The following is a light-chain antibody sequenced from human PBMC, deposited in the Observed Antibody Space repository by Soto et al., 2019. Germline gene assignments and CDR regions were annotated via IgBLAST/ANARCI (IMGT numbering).Light chain of an antibody. V-gene: IGKV1-5*01. CDR1: QSISSW. J-gene: IGKJ5*01. Sequence: DIQMTQSPSTLSASVGDRVTITCRASQSISSWLAWYQQKPGKAPKLLIYDASSLESGVPSRFSGSGSGTEFTLTISSLQPDDFATYYCQQYNSPITFGQGPRPEIK. CDR2: DAS. CDR3: QQYNSPIT.